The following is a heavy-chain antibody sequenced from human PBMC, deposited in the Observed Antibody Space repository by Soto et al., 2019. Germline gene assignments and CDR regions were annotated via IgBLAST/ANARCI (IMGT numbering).Heavy chain of an antibody. D-gene: IGHD6-19*01. J-gene: IGHJ6*02. CDR1: GGPFSGYY. CDR3: ARDAPEADYYYGMDV. V-gene: IGHV4-34*01. Sequence: QVQLQQWGAGLLKPSETLSLTCAVYGGPFSGYYWSWIRQPPGKGLEWIGEINHSGSTNYNPSLRRRVTKXXHXPXXECSLKLRSVTAAGRAVYYCARDAPEADYYYGMDVWGQGATVTVSS. CDR2: INHSGST.